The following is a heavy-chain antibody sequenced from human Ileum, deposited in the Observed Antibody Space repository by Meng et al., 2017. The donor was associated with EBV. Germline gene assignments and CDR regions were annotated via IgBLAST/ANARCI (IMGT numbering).Heavy chain of an antibody. CDR1: VASVTSSVYY. Sequence: HVQPQPAGAGLLSLSGTLSLSCTVSVASVTSSVYYWSWLGQSPGKGLEWLGYVNYNGDSTYNPSLKSRVTIFIDTSKKQFYLNLTSATAADTAIYYCARDLRVGGAFDYWGQGTLVTVSS. CDR2: VNYNGDS. J-gene: IGHJ4*02. V-gene: IGHV4-61*08. D-gene: IGHD1-26*01. CDR3: ARDLRVGGAFDY.